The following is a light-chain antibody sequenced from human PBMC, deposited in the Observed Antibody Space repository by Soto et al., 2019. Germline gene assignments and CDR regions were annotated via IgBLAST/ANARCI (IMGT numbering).Light chain of an antibody. V-gene: IGKV3-15*01. CDR2: GAS. Sequence: EVVMTQSPATLPVSPGERATLSCRASQSVSSNLAWYQQNRGQAPRLLIYGASTRATGVPARFSGSGSGTEFTLTISSLQSEDFAVYYCQQYINWPRTFGQGSKVEIK. CDR3: QQYINWPRT. J-gene: IGKJ1*01. CDR1: QSVSSN.